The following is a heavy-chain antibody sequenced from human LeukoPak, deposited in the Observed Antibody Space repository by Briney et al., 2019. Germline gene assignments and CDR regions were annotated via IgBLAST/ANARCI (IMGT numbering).Heavy chain of an antibody. Sequence: GGSLRLSCAASGFTFSSYAMSWVRQAPGKGLNWVSAISGSGGSTYYADSVKGRFTISRDNSKNTLYLQMNSLRVEDTAIYYCAKADTSYYYYMDVWGAGTTVTISS. D-gene: IGHD5-18*01. CDR1: GFTFSSYA. CDR3: AKADTSYYYYMDV. V-gene: IGHV3-23*01. J-gene: IGHJ6*03. CDR2: ISGSGGST.